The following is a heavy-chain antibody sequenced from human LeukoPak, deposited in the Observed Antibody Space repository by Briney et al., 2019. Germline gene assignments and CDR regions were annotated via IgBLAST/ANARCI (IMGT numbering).Heavy chain of an antibody. J-gene: IGHJ3*02. Sequence: GGSLRLSCAASGFTVSSNYMSWVRQAPGKGLECVSVIYSGGGTYYADSVKGRFTISRYNSKNTLFLQMNSLRAEDTAVYYCARELTTFYYDISGYYGHAFDIWGQGTMVTVSS. D-gene: IGHD3-22*01. V-gene: IGHV3-66*01. CDR1: GFTVSSNY. CDR2: IYSGGGT. CDR3: ARELTTFYYDISGYYGHAFDI.